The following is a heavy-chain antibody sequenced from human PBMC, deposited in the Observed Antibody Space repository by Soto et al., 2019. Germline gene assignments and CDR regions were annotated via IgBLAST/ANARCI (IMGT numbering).Heavy chain of an antibody. CDR2: IYYSGST. Sequence: SETLSLTCTVSGGSISSYYWSWIRQPPGKGLEWIGYIYYSGSTNYNPSLKSRVTISVDTSKNQFSLKLSSVTAADTAVYYCARAESKWELAPVVYWGQGTLVTVSS. D-gene: IGHD1-26*01. V-gene: IGHV4-59*01. CDR3: ARAESKWELAPVVY. J-gene: IGHJ4*02. CDR1: GGSISSYY.